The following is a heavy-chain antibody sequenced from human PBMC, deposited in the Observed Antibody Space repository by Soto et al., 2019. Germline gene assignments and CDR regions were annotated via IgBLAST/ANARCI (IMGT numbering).Heavy chain of an antibody. V-gene: IGHV3-23*01. CDR2: ISGSGGST. D-gene: IGHD4-17*01. CDR3: AKATDYAGYYYYGMDV. CDR1: GFTFSSYA. Sequence: EVQLLESGGGLVQPGGSLRLSCAASGFTFSSYAMSWVRQAPGKGLEWVSAISGSGGSTYYADSVKGRFTISRDNSKNTLYRQMNSLRAEDTAVYYCAKATDYAGYYYYGMDVWGQGTTVTVSS. J-gene: IGHJ6*02.